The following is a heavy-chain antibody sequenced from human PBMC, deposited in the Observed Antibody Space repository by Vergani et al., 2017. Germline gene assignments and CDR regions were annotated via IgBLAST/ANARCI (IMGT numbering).Heavy chain of an antibody. J-gene: IGHJ6*02. CDR2: INPNSGGT. Sequence: QVQLVQSGAEVKKPGASVKVSCKVSGYTLTELSIHWVRQAPGKGLEWMGWINPNSGGTNYAQKFQGRVTMTRDTSISTAYMELSRLRSDDTAVYYCARDRAMNGMDVWGQGTTVTVSS. V-gene: IGHV1-2*02. D-gene: IGHD2-2*01. CDR1: GYTLTELS. CDR3: ARDRAMNGMDV.